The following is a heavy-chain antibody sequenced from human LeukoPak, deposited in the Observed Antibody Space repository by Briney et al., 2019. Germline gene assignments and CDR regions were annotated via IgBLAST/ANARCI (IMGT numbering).Heavy chain of an antibody. CDR1: GDHISSSNW. J-gene: IGHJ5*01. V-gene: IGHV4-4*02. CDR3: ARVSGSGLYFKSFDP. CDR2: VYHSGSM. D-gene: IGHD3-10*01. Sequence: SETLSLTCSVSGDHISSSNWWTWVRQPPQKGLEWIGEVYHSGSMNYNPSLKSRIYMSVDKSQNRFSLRLTSVTAADTAVYFCARVSGSGLYFKSFDPWGQGTLVIVSS.